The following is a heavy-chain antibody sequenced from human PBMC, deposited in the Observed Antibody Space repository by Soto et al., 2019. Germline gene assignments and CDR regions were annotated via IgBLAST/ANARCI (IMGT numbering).Heavy chain of an antibody. CDR2: ISAYNGNT. Sequence: ASVKVSCKASGGTFSSYAISWVRQAPGQGLEWMGWISAYNGNTNYAQKLQGRVTMTTDTSTSTAYMELRSLRSDDTAVYYCARSKQWLVPDAFDIWGQGTMVTVSS. V-gene: IGHV1-18*01. D-gene: IGHD6-19*01. CDR1: GGTFSSYA. J-gene: IGHJ3*02. CDR3: ARSKQWLVPDAFDI.